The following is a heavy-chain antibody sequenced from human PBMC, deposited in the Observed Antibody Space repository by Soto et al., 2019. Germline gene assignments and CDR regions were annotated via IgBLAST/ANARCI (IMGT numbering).Heavy chain of an antibody. V-gene: IGHV3-23*01. CDR2: ISGSGGST. CDR3: AKDFKGHGGRWLAEEYYYYGMDV. J-gene: IGHJ6*02. D-gene: IGHD6-19*01. Sequence: PGGSLRLSCAASGFTFSSYAMSWVRQAPGKGLEWVSGISGSGGSTYYADSVKGRFTISRDNSKNTLYLQMNSLRAEDTAVYYCAKDFKGHGGRWLAEEYYYYGMDVWGQGTTVTVSS. CDR1: GFTFSSYA.